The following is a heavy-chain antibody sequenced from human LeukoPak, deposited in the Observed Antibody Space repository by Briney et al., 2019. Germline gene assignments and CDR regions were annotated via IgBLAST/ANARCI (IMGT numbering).Heavy chain of an antibody. CDR3: ARSVMQLVSSTDY. CDR1: GGSFSGYY. D-gene: IGHD6-6*01. Sequence: PSETLSLTCAVYGGSFSGYYWSWIRQPPGKGLEWIGEINHSGSTNYNPSLKSRVTISVDTSKNQFSLKLSSVTAADTAVYYCARSVMQLVSSTDYWGQGTLLTVSS. V-gene: IGHV4-34*01. CDR2: INHSGST. J-gene: IGHJ4*02.